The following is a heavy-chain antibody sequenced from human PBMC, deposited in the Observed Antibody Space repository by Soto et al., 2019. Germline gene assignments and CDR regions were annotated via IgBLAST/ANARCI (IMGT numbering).Heavy chain of an antibody. Sequence: SETLSLTCAVYGGSFSGYYWSWIRQPPGKGLEWIGEINHSGSTNYNPSLKSRVTISVDTSKNQFSLKLSSVTAADTAVYYCAKASKKIVVVPAARSPSFDPWGQGTLVTVSS. CDR2: INHSGST. CDR3: AKASKKIVVVPAARSPSFDP. J-gene: IGHJ5*02. D-gene: IGHD2-2*01. CDR1: GGSFSGYY. V-gene: IGHV4-34*01.